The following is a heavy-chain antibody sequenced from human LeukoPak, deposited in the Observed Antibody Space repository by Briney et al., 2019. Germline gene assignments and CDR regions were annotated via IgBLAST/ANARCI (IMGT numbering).Heavy chain of an antibody. CDR3: AKVWAHDGSGNPYWHFDL. Sequence: PGGSLRLSCVASGFTLRSYAMSWVRQAPGKGLEWVSAIRASGGTAYYADSVKGRFTISGDNSKNTLYLQMNSLRAEDTAVYYCAKVWAHDGSGNPYWHFDLWGRGTLVTVSS. CDR1: GFTLRSYA. D-gene: IGHD3-10*01. CDR2: IRASGGTA. J-gene: IGHJ2*01. V-gene: IGHV3-23*01.